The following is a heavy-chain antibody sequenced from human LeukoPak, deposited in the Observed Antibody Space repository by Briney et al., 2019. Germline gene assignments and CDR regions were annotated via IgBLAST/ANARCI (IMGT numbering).Heavy chain of an antibody. J-gene: IGHJ5*02. V-gene: IGHV3-33*01. D-gene: IGHD2-2*02. CDR2: IWYDGSNK. CDR3: ARDRPLSIVVVPAAIRGVFDP. CDR1: GFTFSSYG. Sequence: GRSLRLSCAASGFTFSSYGMHWVRQAPGKGLEWAAVIWYDGSNKYYADSVKGRFTISRDNSKNTLYLQMNSLRAEDTAVYYCARDRPLSIVVVPAAIRGVFDPWGQGTLVTVSS.